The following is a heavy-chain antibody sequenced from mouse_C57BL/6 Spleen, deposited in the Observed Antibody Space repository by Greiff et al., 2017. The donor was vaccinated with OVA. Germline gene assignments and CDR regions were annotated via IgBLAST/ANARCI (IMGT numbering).Heavy chain of an antibody. CDR1: GYSFTGYY. D-gene: IGHD1-1*01. CDR2: INPSTGGT. J-gene: IGHJ4*01. V-gene: IGHV1-42*01. CDR3: ARGDYYGSSYVGYAMDY. Sequence: EVQLQQSGPELVKPGASVKISCKASGYSFTGYYMNWVKQSPEKSLEWIGEINPSTGGTTYNQKVKAKATLTVDKSSSTAYMQLKSLTSEDSAVYYCARGDYYGSSYVGYAMDYWGQGTSVTVSS.